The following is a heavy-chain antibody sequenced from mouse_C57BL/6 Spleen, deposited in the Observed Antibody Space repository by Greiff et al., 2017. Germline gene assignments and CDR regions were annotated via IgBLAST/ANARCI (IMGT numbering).Heavy chain of an antibody. CDR3: ARSAYYGKGDWYFDV. D-gene: IGHD1-1*01. Sequence: LQQPGTELVKPGASVKLSCKASGYTFTSYWMHWVKQRPGQGLEWIGNINPSNGGTNYNEKFKSKATLTVDKSSSTAYMQLSSLTSEDSAVYYCARSAYYGKGDWYFDVWGTGTTVTVSS. CDR2: INPSNGGT. J-gene: IGHJ1*03. CDR1: GYTFTSYW. V-gene: IGHV1-53*01.